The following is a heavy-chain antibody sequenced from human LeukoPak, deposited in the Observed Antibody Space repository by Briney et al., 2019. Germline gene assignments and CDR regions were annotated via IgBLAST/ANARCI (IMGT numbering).Heavy chain of an antibody. J-gene: IGHJ3*02. V-gene: IGHV4-39*01. CDR3: ARQFGSRGPDDAFDI. D-gene: IGHD3-16*01. CDR2: IYYSGST. Sequence: SETLSLTRTVSGGSISSSSYYWGWIRQPPGKGLECIGSIYYSGSTYYNPSLKSRVTISVDTSKNQFSLKLSSVTAADTAVYYCARQFGSRGPDDAFDIWGQGTMVTVSS. CDR1: GGSISSSSYY.